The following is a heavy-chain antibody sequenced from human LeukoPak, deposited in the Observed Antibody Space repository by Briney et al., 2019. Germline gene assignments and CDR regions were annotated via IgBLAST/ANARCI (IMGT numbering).Heavy chain of an antibody. Sequence: GGSLRLSCEVYGFNFSSYGMHWVRQPPGKGLEWVAVIWYDGSNKYYTESEKGRFTISRDNSMNTLYLQMNSLRAEDTAVYYCARDIAVAGNYFDYWGQGTLDTVSS. D-gene: IGHD6-19*01. CDR2: IWYDGSNK. CDR3: ARDIAVAGNYFDY. CDR1: GFNFSSYG. V-gene: IGHV3-33*08. J-gene: IGHJ4*02.